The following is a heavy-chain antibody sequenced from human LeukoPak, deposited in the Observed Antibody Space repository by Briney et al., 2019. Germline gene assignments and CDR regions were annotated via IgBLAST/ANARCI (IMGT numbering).Heavy chain of an antibody. Sequence: SSNRWWSDRQTPGKGLEWIGEIYHSGSTYYNPSLKSRVTISVDTSKNQFSLKLSSVTAADTAVYYCARLGLYYDILTGYSVPYYFDYWGQGTLVTVSS. V-gene: IGHV4-4*02. CDR2: IYHSGST. CDR3: ARLGLYYDILTGYSVPYYFDY. J-gene: IGHJ4*02. D-gene: IGHD3-9*01. CDR1: SSNR.